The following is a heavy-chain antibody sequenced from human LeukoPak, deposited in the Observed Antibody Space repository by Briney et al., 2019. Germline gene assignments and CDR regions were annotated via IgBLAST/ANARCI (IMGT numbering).Heavy chain of an antibody. CDR3: ARDNYYYGSGGKTEYYYYGMDV. D-gene: IGHD3-10*01. Sequence: TGGSLRLSCAASGFTFSSFGIHWVRQAPGKGLEWVAVIWYDGSNKYYADSVKGRFTISRDNAKNSLYLQMNSLRAEDTAVYYCARDNYYYGSGGKTEYYYYGMDVRGQGTTVTVSS. CDR1: GFTFSSFG. CDR2: IWYDGSNK. J-gene: IGHJ6*02. V-gene: IGHV3-33*01.